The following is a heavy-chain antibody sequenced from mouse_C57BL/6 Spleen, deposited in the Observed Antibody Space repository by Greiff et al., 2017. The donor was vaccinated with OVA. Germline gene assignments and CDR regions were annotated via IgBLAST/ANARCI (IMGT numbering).Heavy chain of an antibody. CDR3: ARYWQWYFDV. J-gene: IGHJ1*03. CDR2: INPNNGGT. Sequence: EVQLQQSGPELVKPGASVTIPCKASGYTFTDYNMDWVKQSHGKSLEWIGDINPNNGGTIYTQKFKGKATLTVDKSSSTAYMELRSLTSEDTAVYYCARYWQWYFDVWGTGTTVTVSS. V-gene: IGHV1-18*01. CDR1: GYTFTDYN. D-gene: IGHD4-1*01.